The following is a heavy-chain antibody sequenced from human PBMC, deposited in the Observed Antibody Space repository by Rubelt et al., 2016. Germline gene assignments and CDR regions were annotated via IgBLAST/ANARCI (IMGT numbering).Heavy chain of an antibody. CDR3: AKDAHYTNSWYYFDY. CDR2: ISGSNGNT. J-gene: IGHJ4*02. V-gene: IGHV3-23*01. CDR1: GSSISSSN. Sequence: VKPSGTLSLTCAVSGSSISSSNWWSWVRQPPGKGLEWVSGISGSNGNTNYADSVKGRFTISRDNSKNTLYLQVNSLRAEDTAVYYCAKDAHYTNSWYYFDYWGQGTLVTVSS. D-gene: IGHD6-13*01.